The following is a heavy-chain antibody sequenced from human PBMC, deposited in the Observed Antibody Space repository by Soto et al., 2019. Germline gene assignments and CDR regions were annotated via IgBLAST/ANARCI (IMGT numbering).Heavy chain of an antibody. D-gene: IGHD3-22*01. Sequence: GGSLRLSCVASGLPVAGSYMAWVRQAPGKGLEWVSAISGSGGSTYYADSVKGRFTISRDNSKNTLYLQMNSLRAEDTAVYYCAKALDDYDSVGYFFDYWGQGTLVTVSS. V-gene: IGHV3-23*01. CDR1: GLPVAGSY. J-gene: IGHJ4*02. CDR2: ISGSGGST. CDR3: AKALDDYDSVGYFFDY.